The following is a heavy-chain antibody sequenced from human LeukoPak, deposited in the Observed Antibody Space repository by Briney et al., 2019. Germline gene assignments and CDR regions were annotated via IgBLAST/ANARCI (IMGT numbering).Heavy chain of an antibody. CDR3: AELGITMIGGV. CDR1: GFTFSSYE. Sequence: PGGSLRLSCAASGFTFSSYEMNWVRQAPGKGLEWVSYINSSGSTIYYADSVKGRFTISRDYAKNSLYLQMNSLRAEDTAVYYCAELGITMIGGVWGKGTTVTISS. V-gene: IGHV3-48*03. D-gene: IGHD3-10*02. J-gene: IGHJ6*04. CDR2: INSSGSTI.